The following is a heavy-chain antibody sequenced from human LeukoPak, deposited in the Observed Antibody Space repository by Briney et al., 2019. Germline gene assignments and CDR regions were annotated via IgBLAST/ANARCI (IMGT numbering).Heavy chain of an antibody. CDR3: ARDGPSSFYYYYSGMDV. Sequence: GGSLRLSCAASGFTVSSNYMSWVRQAPGKGLEWVSVIYSGGSTNYADSVKGRFTISRDNSKNTLYLQMNSLRAEDTAVYYCARDGPSSFYYYYSGMDVWGQGTTVTVSS. CDR2: IYSGGST. V-gene: IGHV3-66*01. D-gene: IGHD1-26*01. J-gene: IGHJ6*02. CDR1: GFTVSSNY.